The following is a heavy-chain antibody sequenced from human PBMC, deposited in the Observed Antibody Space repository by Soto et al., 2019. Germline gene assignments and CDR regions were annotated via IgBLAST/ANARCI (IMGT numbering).Heavy chain of an antibody. Sequence: HPGGSLRLSCAASGFIFSNYWMHWVRQVPGKGLVWVARVKSDGSSTNYADSVKGRFTISRDNAKNTLYLQMNGLRAEDMAVYYCARDRCTNGVCYAPSDYWGQGTLVTISS. CDR3: ARDRCTNGVCYAPSDY. V-gene: IGHV3-74*01. J-gene: IGHJ4*02. CDR1: GFIFSNYW. CDR2: VKSDGSST. D-gene: IGHD2-8*01.